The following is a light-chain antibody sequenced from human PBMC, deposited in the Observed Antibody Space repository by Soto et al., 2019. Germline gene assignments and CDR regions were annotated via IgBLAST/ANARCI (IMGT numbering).Light chain of an antibody. CDR1: QTVRNNY. J-gene: IGKJ4*01. V-gene: IGKV3-20*01. Sequence: EFVLTQSPGTLSLSPGERATLSCRASQTVRNNYLAWYQQKPGQAPRLLIYDASSRATGIPDRFSGGLSGIDFTLTISRLAPEDFAVYYCQQLSIYPHTFGGGATVDIK. CDR3: QQLSIYPHT. CDR2: DAS.